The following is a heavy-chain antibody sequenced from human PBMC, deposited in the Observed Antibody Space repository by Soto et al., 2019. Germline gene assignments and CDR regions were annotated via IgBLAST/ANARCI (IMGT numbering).Heavy chain of an antibody. V-gene: IGHV1-58*02. CDR3: AADSYYDAFDI. D-gene: IGHD3-10*01. Sequence: ASVKVSCKASGFTFSSSGIHWVRQARGQRLEWIGWIVVGSGNTNYAQKFQERVTITRDVSTNTAYMELTSLRSEDTAVYYCAADSYYDAFDIWGQGTMVTVSS. J-gene: IGHJ3*02. CDR2: IVVGSGNT. CDR1: GFTFSSSG.